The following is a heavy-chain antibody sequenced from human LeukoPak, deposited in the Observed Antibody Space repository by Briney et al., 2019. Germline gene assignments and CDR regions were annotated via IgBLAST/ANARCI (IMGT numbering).Heavy chain of an antibody. J-gene: IGHJ4*02. V-gene: IGHV3-23*01. CDR1: GFTFSSYA. Sequence: GGSLRLSCAASGFTFSSYAMSWVRQAPGKGLEWVSAISGSGGSTYYADSVKGRFTISRDNSKSTLYLQMNSLRAEDTAVYYCAKLPYYYDSSGPQGDYWGQGTLVTVSS. CDR2: ISGSGGST. CDR3: AKLPYYYDSSGPQGDY. D-gene: IGHD3-22*01.